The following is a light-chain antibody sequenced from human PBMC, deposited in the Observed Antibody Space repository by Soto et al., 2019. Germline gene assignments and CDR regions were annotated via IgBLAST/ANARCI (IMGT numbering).Light chain of an antibody. CDR2: EVN. CDR1: SSDIGGDNY. V-gene: IGLV2-8*01. J-gene: IGLJ1*01. Sequence: QSALTQPASVSGSPVQSITISCTGGSSDIGGDNYVSWFQQHPGKAPKLMIYEVNKRPSGVPDRFSGSKSGNTASLTVSGLQAEDEADYYGSSYAGXSNVFGSGTKVXV. CDR3: SSYAGXSNV.